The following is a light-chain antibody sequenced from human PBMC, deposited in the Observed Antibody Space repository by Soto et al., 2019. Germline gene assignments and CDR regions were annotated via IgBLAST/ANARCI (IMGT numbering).Light chain of an antibody. Sequence: QSALTQPASVSGSPGQLITTSCTGTSSDVGGYNYVSWYQQHPGKAPKLMIYDVSNRPSGVSNRFSGSKSGNTASLTISGLQAEDEADYYCSSYTSSSTLEVFGTGTKVTVL. V-gene: IGLV2-14*01. J-gene: IGLJ1*01. CDR3: SSYTSSSTLEV. CDR2: DVS. CDR1: SSDVGGYNY.